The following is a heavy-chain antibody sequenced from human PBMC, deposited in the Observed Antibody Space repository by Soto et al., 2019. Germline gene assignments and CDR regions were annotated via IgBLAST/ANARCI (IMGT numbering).Heavy chain of an antibody. CDR3: ARLTFRLWFGELLGAFDI. V-gene: IGHV4-59*01. CDR1: GGSISSYY. J-gene: IGHJ3*02. Sequence: SETLSLTCTVSGGSISSYYWSWIRQPPGKGLEWIGYIYYSGSTNYNPSLKSRVTISVDTSKNQFSLKLSSVTAADTAVYYCARLTFRLWFGELLGAFDIWGQGTMVTVSS. D-gene: IGHD3-10*01. CDR2: IYYSGST.